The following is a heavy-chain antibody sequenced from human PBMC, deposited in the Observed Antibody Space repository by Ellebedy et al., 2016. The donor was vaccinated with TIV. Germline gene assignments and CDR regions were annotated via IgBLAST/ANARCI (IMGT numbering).Heavy chain of an antibody. CDR3: ARESGYCSSTSCTGGMDV. D-gene: IGHD2-2*01. V-gene: IGHV3-33*01. CDR2: IWYDGSNK. J-gene: IGHJ6*02. CDR1: GFTFSSYG. Sequence: GGSLRLSXAASGFTFSSYGMHWVRQAPGKGLEWVAVIWYDGSNKYYADSVKGRFTISRDNSKNTLYLQMNSLRAEDTAVYYCARESGYCSSTSCTGGMDVWGQGTTVTVSS.